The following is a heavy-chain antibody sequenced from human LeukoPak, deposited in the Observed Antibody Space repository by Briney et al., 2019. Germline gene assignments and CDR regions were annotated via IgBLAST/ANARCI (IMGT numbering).Heavy chain of an antibody. D-gene: IGHD6-13*01. V-gene: IGHV1-69*13. CDR2: IIPIFGTA. Sequence: SVKVSCKASGGTFSSYAISWVRQAPGQGIEWMGGIIPIFGTANYAQKFQGRVTITADESTSTAYMELSSLRSEDTAVYYCARDGYSSSWGFDYWGQGTLVTVSS. CDR1: GGTFSSYA. J-gene: IGHJ4*02. CDR3: ARDGYSSSWGFDY.